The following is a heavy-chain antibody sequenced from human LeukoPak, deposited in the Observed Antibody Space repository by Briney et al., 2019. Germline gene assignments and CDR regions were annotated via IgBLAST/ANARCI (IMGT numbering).Heavy chain of an antibody. V-gene: IGHV3-7*03. CDR3: ANKPAGFDP. CDR2: IKQDGSEK. J-gene: IGHJ5*02. CDR1: GFTFSSYW. Sequence: GGSLRLSCAASGFTFSSYWMSWVRQAPGKGLEWVANIKQDGSEKYYVDSVKGRFTISRDNSKNTLYLQMNSLRAEDTAVYYCANKPAGFDPWGQGTLVTVSS. D-gene: IGHD1-14*01.